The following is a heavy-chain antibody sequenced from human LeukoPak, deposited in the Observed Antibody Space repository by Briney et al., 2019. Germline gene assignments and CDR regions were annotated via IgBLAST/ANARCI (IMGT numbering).Heavy chain of an antibody. J-gene: IGHJ4*02. CDR2: IYGSSSTI. V-gene: IGHV3-48*04. CDR3: AKDATFGGATSFFDY. CDR1: GFTFSTDG. D-gene: IGHD1-26*01. Sequence: PGGSLRLSCAASGFTFSTDGMNWVRQAPGKGLEWVAYIYGSSSTIYYADSVKGRFTISRDNAKNSLFLQMNSLRAEDTAVYYCAKDATFGGATSFFDYWGQGTLVTVSS.